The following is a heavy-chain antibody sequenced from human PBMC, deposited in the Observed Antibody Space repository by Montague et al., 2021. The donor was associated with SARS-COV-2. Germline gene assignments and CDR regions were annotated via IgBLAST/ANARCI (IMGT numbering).Heavy chain of an antibody. D-gene: IGHD3-16*01. CDR2: IYNGGSTP. CDR3: AEDRGWGADFDS. Sequence: SLRLSCAASSSSFSSYAMTWVRQAPGKGLEWISIIYNGGSTPYYXDSXKGRFTISRDDSKNTLYLQMNSLRAEDTAFYFCAEDRGWGADFDSWGQGTLVTVSS. V-gene: IGHV3-23*03. J-gene: IGHJ4*02. CDR1: SSSFSSYA.